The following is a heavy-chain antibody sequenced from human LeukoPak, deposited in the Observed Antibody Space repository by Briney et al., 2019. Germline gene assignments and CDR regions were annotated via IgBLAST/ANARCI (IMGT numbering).Heavy chain of an antibody. J-gene: IGHJ4*02. CDR2: MNPNSDNT. Sequence: ASVKVSCKASGYTFTSYDISWVRQATGQGLEWMGWMNPNSDNTVYAQKFQGRVTITRNTSISTAYMELSSLRSEDTAVYYCARASHRYCSGGSCCSGYWGQGTLVTVSS. D-gene: IGHD2-15*01. CDR3: ARASHRYCSGGSCCSGY. V-gene: IGHV1-8*01. CDR1: GYTFTSYD.